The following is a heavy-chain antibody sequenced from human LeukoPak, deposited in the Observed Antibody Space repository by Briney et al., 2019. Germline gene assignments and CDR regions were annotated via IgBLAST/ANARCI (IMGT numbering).Heavy chain of an antibody. V-gene: IGHV3-9*01. D-gene: IGHD3-10*02. CDR1: GFTFDDYA. CDR2: ISWNSGSI. CDR3: AKQLFGYPRADAFDI. J-gene: IGHJ3*02. Sequence: PGGSLRLSCAASGFTFDDYAMHWVRQAPGKGLEWVSGISWNSGSIGYADSVKGRFTISRDNAKNSLYLQMNSLRAEDTALYYCAKQLFGYPRADAFDIWGQGTMVTVSS.